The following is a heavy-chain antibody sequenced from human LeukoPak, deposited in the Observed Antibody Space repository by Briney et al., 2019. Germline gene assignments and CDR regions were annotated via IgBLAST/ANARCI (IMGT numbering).Heavy chain of an antibody. V-gene: IGHV4-34*01. CDR3: ARGRYSNYN. D-gene: IGHD4-11*01. J-gene: IGHJ4*02. CDR1: GGSFSGYY. Sequence: SETLSLTCAVYGGSFSGYYWSWIRQPPGKGLEWIGEINHSGSTNYNPSLKSRVTISVDTSKNQFSLKLSSVTAADTAVYYCARGRYSNYNWGQGTLVTVSS. CDR2: INHSGST.